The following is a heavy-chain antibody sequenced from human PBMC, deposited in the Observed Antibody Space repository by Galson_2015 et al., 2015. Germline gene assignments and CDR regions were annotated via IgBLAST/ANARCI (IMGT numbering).Heavy chain of an antibody. CDR2: T. J-gene: IGHJ6*02. Sequence: TYYPGSVKGRFTISRDNSKNSLYLQMNSLRTEDTALYYCANEGDYGGNSGYYYGMDVWGQGTTVTVSS. D-gene: IGHD4-23*01. V-gene: IGHV3-43*01. CDR3: ANEGDYGGNSGYYYGMDV.